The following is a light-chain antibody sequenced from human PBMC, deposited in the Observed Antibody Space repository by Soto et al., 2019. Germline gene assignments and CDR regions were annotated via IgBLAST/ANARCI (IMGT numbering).Light chain of an antibody. CDR1: QSVSSN. Sequence: EIVMTQSPATLSVSPGERATLSCRASQSVSSNLAWYQQKPGQAPRLLIYGASIRATGIPARFSGSGSGTEFTLTLSSLLSEDFAVYYCQQYDNWPPWTFGQGTKVDIK. CDR3: QQYDNWPPWT. CDR2: GAS. J-gene: IGKJ1*01. V-gene: IGKV3D-15*01.